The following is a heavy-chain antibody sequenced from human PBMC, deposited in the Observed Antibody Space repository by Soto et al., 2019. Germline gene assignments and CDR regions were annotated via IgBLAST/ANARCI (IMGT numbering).Heavy chain of an antibody. CDR3: ATSDGRY. Sequence: QVQLQESGPGLVKPSETLSLTCTVSGGSISSYYWSWIRQPPGKGLEWIGYIYYSGSTNYKPSRKGRIAIAVDTSKNQFSLKLSSVTAAVTAVYYCATSDGRYWGQRTLVTVSS. J-gene: IGHJ4*02. V-gene: IGHV4-59*01. CDR1: GGSISSYY. CDR2: IYYSGST.